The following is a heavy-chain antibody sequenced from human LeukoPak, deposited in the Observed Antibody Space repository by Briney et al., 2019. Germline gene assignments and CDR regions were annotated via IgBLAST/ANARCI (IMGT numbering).Heavy chain of an antibody. Sequence: ASVKVSCKASGYSFTTYGINWVRQAPGQGLECMGWISTYSGNTNYAQKFQGRVTMTTDTSTSTAYMELRSLTSDDTAVDYCARGEGYDSSGYANWFDPWGQGTLVTVSS. CDR2: ISTYSGNT. D-gene: IGHD3-22*01. J-gene: IGHJ5*02. CDR1: GYSFTTYG. CDR3: ARGEGYDSSGYANWFDP. V-gene: IGHV1-18*01.